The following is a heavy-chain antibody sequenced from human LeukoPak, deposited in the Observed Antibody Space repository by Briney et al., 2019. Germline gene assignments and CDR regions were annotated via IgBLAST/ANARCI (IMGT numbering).Heavy chain of an antibody. V-gene: IGHV1-69*13. CDR3: AILWFGERNTGVAFDI. D-gene: IGHD3-10*01. Sequence: ASVKISCKASGGTFSSYAIGWVRQAPGQGLEWMGGIIPIFGTANYAQKFQGRVTITADESTSTAYMELSSLRSEDTAVYYCAILWFGERNTGVAFDIWGQGTMVTVSS. J-gene: IGHJ3*02. CDR1: GGTFSSYA. CDR2: IIPIFGTA.